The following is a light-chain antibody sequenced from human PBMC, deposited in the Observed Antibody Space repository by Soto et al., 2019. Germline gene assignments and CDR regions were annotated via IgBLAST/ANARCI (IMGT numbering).Light chain of an antibody. CDR3: SSYTSSSTVV. J-gene: IGLJ2*01. Sequence: QSALTQPASVSGCPGQSITISCTGTSSDVGGYNYVSWYQQHPGKAPKLMIYDVSNRPSGVSNRFSGSKSGNTASLTISGLQAEYEADYYCSSYTSSSTVVFGGGTKVIVL. CDR2: DVS. V-gene: IGLV2-14*01. CDR1: SSDVGGYNY.